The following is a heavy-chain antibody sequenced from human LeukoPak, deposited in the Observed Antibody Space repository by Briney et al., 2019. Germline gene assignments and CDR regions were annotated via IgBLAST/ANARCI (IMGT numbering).Heavy chain of an antibody. CDR3: ASGPAWEGHHYYSDY. Sequence: GASVKVSCKASGYTFTNYDINWVRQATGQGLEWMGWMNANSGNTGYAQKFQGRVTMTRSTSINTAYMELSSLRSEDTAVYYCASGPAWEGHHYYSDYWGQGTLVTVSS. CDR2: MNANSGNT. D-gene: IGHD1-26*01. CDR1: GYTFTNYD. J-gene: IGHJ4*02. V-gene: IGHV1-8*01.